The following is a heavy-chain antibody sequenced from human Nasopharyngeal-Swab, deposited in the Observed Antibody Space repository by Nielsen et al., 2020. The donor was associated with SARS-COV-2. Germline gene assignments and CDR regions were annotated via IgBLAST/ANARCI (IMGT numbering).Heavy chain of an antibody. CDR1: GFTFSSYE. CDR3: ARDTGYCSGGSCYLSHFDY. V-gene: IGHV3-48*03. Sequence: GESLQISCAASGFTFSSYEMNWVRQAPGKGLEWVSYISSSGSTIYYADSVKGRFTISRDNAKNSLYLQMNSLRAEDTAVYYCARDTGYCSGGSCYLSHFDYWGQGTTVTVFS. CDR2: ISSSGSTI. J-gene: IGHJ4*02. D-gene: IGHD2-15*01.